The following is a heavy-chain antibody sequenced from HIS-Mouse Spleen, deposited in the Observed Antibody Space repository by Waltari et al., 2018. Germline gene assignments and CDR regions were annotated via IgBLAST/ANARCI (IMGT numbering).Heavy chain of an antibody. CDR2: IYYSGST. J-gene: IGHJ2*01. D-gene: IGHD6-13*01. Sequence: QLQLQESGPGLVKPSETLSLPCPVSGGPIRSRSYYSGWIRQPPGKGLEWIGSIYYSGSTCYNPSLKSRVTISVDTSKNQFSLKLSSVTAADTAVYYCAREIPYSSSWYDWYFDLWGRGTLVTVSS. CDR1: GGPIRSRSYY. V-gene: IGHV4-39*07. CDR3: AREIPYSSSWYDWYFDL.